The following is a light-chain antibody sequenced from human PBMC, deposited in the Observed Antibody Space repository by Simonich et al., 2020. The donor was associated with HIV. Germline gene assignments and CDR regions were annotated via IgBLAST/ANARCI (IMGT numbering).Light chain of an antibody. J-gene: IGKJ1*01. CDR1: QSVSSN. CDR3: QQYNNWPPWT. Sequence: EIVMTQSPATLSVSPGERATLSCRASQSVSSNLAWYQQKPGLAPRLLIYAASTRATGIPARFSGSGSGTEFTLTISSLQSEDFAVYYCQQYNNWPPWTFGQGTKVEIK. CDR2: AAS. V-gene: IGKV3-15*01.